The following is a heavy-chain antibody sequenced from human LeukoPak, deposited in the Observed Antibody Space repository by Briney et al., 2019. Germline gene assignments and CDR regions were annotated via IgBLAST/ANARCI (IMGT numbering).Heavy chain of an antibody. Sequence: PSETLSLTCTVSGGSISSSSYYWGWIRQPPGKGLEWIGSIYYSGSTYYNPSLKSRVTISVDTSKNQFSLKLSSVTAADTAVYYCARDTPHYDFWSGYPQVSHAFDIWGQGTMVTVSS. CDR2: IYYSGST. CDR1: GGSISSSSYY. J-gene: IGHJ3*02. D-gene: IGHD3-3*01. CDR3: ARDTPHYDFWSGYPQVSHAFDI. V-gene: IGHV4-39*07.